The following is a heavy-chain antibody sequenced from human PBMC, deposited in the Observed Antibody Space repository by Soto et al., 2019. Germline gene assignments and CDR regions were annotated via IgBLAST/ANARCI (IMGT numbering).Heavy chain of an antibody. CDR2: INHSGST. J-gene: IGHJ6*02. Sequence: SETLSLTFAVYGGSFSGYYWSWIRQPPGKWLEWIGEINHSGSTNYNPSLKSRVTISVDTSKNQFSLKLSSVNAADTAVYYCARGQGIPDYYYYYGMDVWGQGTTVTVSS. D-gene: IGHD3-10*01. CDR3: ARGQGIPDYYYYYGMDV. V-gene: IGHV4-34*01. CDR1: GGSFSGYY.